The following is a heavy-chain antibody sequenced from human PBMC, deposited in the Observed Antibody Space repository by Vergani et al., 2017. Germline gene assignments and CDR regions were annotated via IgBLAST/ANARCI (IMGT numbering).Heavy chain of an antibody. CDR2: INPSGGST. D-gene: IGHD6-19*01. V-gene: IGHV1-46*03. J-gene: IGHJ3*02. CDR3: ARERSSGWYDAFEI. CDR1: GYTFTRYY. Sequence: QVQLVQSGAEVKKPGASVTVSCKASGYTFTRYYMHWVRQAPGQGLAWMGIINPSGGSTSYAQKFQGRVTMTRDTSTSTVYMELSSLRSEDTAVYYCARERSSGWYDAFEIWGQGTMVTVSS.